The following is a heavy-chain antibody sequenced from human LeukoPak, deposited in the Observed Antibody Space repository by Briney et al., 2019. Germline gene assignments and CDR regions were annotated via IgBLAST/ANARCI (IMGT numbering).Heavy chain of an antibody. V-gene: IGHV1-2*02. D-gene: IGHD2-8*01. Sequence: ASVKVSCKASGYTFTSYYMHWVRQAPGQGLEWMGWINPNSGGTNYAQKFQGRVTMTRDTSISTAYMELSRLRSDDTAVYYCARDGVMVYAINYWGQGTLVTVSS. CDR3: ARDGVMVYAINY. CDR2: INPNSGGT. J-gene: IGHJ4*02. CDR1: GYTFTSYY.